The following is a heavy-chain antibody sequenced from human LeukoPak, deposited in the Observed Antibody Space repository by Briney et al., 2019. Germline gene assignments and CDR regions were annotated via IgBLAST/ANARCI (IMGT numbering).Heavy chain of an antibody. CDR2: INPNSGDT. CDR1: GYTFNDYY. Sequence: ASVKVSCKAFGYTFNDYYMHWMRQAPGQGPEWMGWINPNSGDTNCAQKLQGRVTMTRDTSISTTYMELSRLRFDDTAVYYCARDGSLDVWGQGTTVTVSS. V-gene: IGHV1-2*02. CDR3: ARDGSLDV. D-gene: IGHD6-13*01. J-gene: IGHJ6*02.